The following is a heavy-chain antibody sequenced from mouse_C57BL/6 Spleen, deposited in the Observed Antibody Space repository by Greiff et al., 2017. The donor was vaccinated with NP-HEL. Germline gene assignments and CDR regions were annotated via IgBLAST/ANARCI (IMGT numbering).Heavy chain of an antibody. D-gene: IGHD1-1*01. CDR3: ARDPYYYGVFDY. V-gene: IGHV5-16*01. Sequence: EVQLQESEGGLVQPGSSMKLSCTASGFTFSDYYMAWVRQVPEKGLEWVANINYDGSSTYYLDSLKSRFIISRDNAKNILYLQMSSLKSEDTATYYCARDPYYYGVFDYWGQGTTLTVSS. CDR2: INYDGSST. J-gene: IGHJ2*01. CDR1: GFTFSDYY.